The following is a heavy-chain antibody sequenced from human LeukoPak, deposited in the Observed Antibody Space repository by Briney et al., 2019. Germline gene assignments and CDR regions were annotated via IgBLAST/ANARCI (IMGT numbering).Heavy chain of an antibody. D-gene: IGHD2-21*02. V-gene: IGHV4-61*02. CDR1: GGSISSGSYY. J-gene: IGHJ4*02. CDR2: IYSSGTT. Sequence: SETLSLTCTVSGGSISSGSYYWSWIRQPAGKGLEWIGRIYSSGTTNYNPSLKSRVTISVDMSKNQFSLKLISVTAADTAAYHCARSSRVTDYFDYWGQGSLVTVSS. CDR3: ARSSRVTDYFDY.